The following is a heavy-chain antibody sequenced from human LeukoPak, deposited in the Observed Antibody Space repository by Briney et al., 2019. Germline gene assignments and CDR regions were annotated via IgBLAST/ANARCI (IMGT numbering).Heavy chain of an antibody. D-gene: IGHD1-26*01. Sequence: ASVKVSCKASGYTFTGYYMHWVRQAPGQGLEWMGWINPNSGGTNYAQKFQGRVTMTRDTSISTAYMELSRLRSDDTAVYYCARIHRGQRGSYFSGPRLNWFDPWGQGTLVTVSS. V-gene: IGHV1-2*02. CDR1: GYTFTGYY. CDR3: ARIHRGQRGSYFSGPRLNWFDP. CDR2: INPNSGGT. J-gene: IGHJ5*02.